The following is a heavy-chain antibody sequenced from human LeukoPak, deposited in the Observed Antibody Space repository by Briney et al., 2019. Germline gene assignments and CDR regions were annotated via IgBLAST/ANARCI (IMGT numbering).Heavy chain of an antibody. CDR1: GGSISSYY. V-gene: IGHV4-59*08. J-gene: IGHJ5*02. CDR3: AGEAVAGNWFDP. D-gene: IGHD6-19*01. CDR2: IYYSGST. Sequence: NPSGTLSLTCTVSGGSISSYYWSWIRQPPGKGLEWIGYIYYSGSTNYNPSLKSRVTISVDTSKNQFSLKLSSVTAADTAVYYCAGEAVAGNWFDPWGQGTLVTVSS.